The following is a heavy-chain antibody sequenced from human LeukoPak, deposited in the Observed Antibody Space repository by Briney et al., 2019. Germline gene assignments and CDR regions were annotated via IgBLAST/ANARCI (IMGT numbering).Heavy chain of an antibody. CDR3: ARDPIGSRWPYHFDY. V-gene: IGHV1-69*13. CDR2: IIPIFGTA. D-gene: IGHD6-13*01. CDR1: GGTFSSYA. Sequence: ASVKVSCKASGGTFSSYAISWVRQAPGQGLEWMGGIIPIFGTANYAQKFQGRVTITADESTSTAYMEQSSLRSEDTAVYYCARDPIGSRWPYHFDYWGQGTLVTVSS. J-gene: IGHJ4*02.